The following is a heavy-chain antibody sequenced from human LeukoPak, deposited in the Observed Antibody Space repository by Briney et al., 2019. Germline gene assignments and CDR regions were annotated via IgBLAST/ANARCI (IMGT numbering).Heavy chain of an antibody. CDR2: IKQDGSEK. V-gene: IGHV3-7*01. CDR1: GFTFSGYW. CDR3: ARGLLNY. Sequence: GGSLRLSCAASGFTFSGYWMSWVRQAPGKGLEWVANIKQDGSEKYYVDSVKGRFTISRDNAKNSLYLQMNSLRAEDTAVYYCARGLLNYWGQGTLVTVSS. D-gene: IGHD2-15*01. J-gene: IGHJ4*02.